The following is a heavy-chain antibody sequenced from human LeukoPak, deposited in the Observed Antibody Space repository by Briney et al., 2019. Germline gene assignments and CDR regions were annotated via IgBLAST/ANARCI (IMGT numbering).Heavy chain of an antibody. CDR2: ISAYNGNT. J-gene: IGHJ5*02. CDR1: GYTFTSYG. Sequence: ASVKVSCKASGYTFTSYGISWVRQAPGQGVEWMGWISAYNGNTNYAQKLQGRVTMTTDTSTSTAYMELRSLRSDDTAVYYCARGPPTILYSNWLDPWGQGTLVTVSS. V-gene: IGHV1-18*01. D-gene: IGHD2-8*01. CDR3: ARGPPTILYSNWLDP.